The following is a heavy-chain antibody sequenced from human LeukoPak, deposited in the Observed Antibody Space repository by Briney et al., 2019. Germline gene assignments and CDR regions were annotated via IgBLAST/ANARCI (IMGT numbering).Heavy chain of an antibody. Sequence: PSETLTLTCAVYGGSFSGYYGSWIRQPPGKGLEWIGEINHSGSTNNNPSFKSGGTISVNKTRNKLLLMLSSVTAVDTAVYYCASVKYGAGSYYTYRNNWFDPWGQGTLVTVSS. CDR1: GGSFSGYY. V-gene: IGHV4-34*04. J-gene: IGHJ5*02. CDR2: INHSGST. D-gene: IGHD3-10*01. CDR3: ASVKYGAGSYYTYRNNWFDP.